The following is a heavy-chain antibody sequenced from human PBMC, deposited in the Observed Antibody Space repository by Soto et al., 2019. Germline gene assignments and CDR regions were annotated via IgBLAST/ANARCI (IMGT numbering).Heavy chain of an antibody. V-gene: IGHV1-69*02. CDR2: IIPIFGIA. Sequence: QVQLVQSGAEVKKPGSSVKVSCKASGGTFSSYTINWVRQAPGQGLEWMGRIIPIFGIANYAQKFQGRVTITADESTSSAYMELSGLRTEDTAVYYCARGEGYSNWFDPCGQGTLVTVSS. CDR3: ARGEGYSNWFDP. J-gene: IGHJ5*02. D-gene: IGHD4-4*01. CDR1: GGTFSSYT.